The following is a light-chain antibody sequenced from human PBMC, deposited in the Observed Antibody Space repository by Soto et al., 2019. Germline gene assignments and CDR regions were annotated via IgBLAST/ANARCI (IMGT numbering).Light chain of an antibody. CDR3: CSYAGNSRV. J-gene: IGLJ2*01. V-gene: IGLV2-23*01. CDR1: SSDVGSYNL. CDR2: EGS. Sequence: QAVLTQPASVSGSPGQSITISCTGTSSDVGSYNLVCWYQQHPGKAPKLMIYEGSKRPSGVSNRFSGSKSGNTASLTISGLQAEDEADYYCCSYAGNSRVFGGGTKLTVL.